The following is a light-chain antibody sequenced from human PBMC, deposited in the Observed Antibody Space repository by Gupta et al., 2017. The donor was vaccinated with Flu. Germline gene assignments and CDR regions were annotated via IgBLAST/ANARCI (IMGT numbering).Light chain of an antibody. Sequence: GGNNIGRKSVHWYQQKPGQAPVLVVYDDFDRPSGIPERFSGSNAGNTATLTISRVEGGDEADYYCQVWDSSSDHVVFGGGTKLTVL. V-gene: IGLV3-21*02. CDR2: DDF. J-gene: IGLJ2*01. CDR1: NIGRKS. CDR3: QVWDSSSDHVV.